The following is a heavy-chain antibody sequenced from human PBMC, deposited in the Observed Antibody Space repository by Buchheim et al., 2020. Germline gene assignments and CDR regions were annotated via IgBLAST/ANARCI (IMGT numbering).Heavy chain of an antibody. CDR1: GFTFSSAW. J-gene: IGHJ4*02. CDR2: IKSKTDGGTT. D-gene: IGHD3-22*01. Sequence: EVQLVESGGGLVNPGGSLRLSCAVSGFTFSSAWMSWVRQSPGKGLEWVGLIKSKTDGGTTDYAAHVKGRLTISRDDSENTLYLQMSNLKTEYTAVYYCATAPGFYDSAPFDFWGQGT. CDR3: ATAPGFYDSAPFDF. V-gene: IGHV3-15*01.